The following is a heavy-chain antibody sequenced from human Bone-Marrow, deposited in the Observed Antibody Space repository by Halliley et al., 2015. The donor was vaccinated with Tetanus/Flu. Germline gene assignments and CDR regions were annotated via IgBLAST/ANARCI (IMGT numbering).Heavy chain of an antibody. CDR3: AADPPRSGFAFAM. CDR2: LWYDGSEK. J-gene: IGHJ3*02. Sequence: VAFLWYDGSEKHYADSVKGRFPISRDNSRNTVYLQMSSLRGEDTAIYYCAADPPRSGFAFAMWGQGTTLTVS. D-gene: IGHD6-25*01. V-gene: IGHV3-33*01.